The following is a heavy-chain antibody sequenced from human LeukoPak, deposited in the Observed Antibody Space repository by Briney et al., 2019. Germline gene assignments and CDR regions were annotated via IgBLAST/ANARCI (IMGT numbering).Heavy chain of an antibody. J-gene: IGHJ4*02. Sequence: GRSLRLSCAASGFTFSSYGIHWVRQAPGKGLEWVAVISYDGSNKYNVDSVKGRFTISRDNSKSTLYLQMNSLRAEDTAVYYCARGGRGVWGSLDYWGQGTLVTVSS. V-gene: IGHV3-30*03. CDR1: GFTFSSYG. CDR2: ISYDGSNK. D-gene: IGHD3-16*01. CDR3: ARGGRGVWGSLDY.